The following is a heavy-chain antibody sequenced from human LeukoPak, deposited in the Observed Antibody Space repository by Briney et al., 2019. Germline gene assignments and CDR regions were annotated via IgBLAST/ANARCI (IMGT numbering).Heavy chain of an antibody. CDR2: FYYSGSD. D-gene: IGHD2-15*01. CDR3: VRGYCSGATCYHFDY. Sequence: KPSETLSLTCTVAGASITSYYWHWFRQPPGKGLEWIGYFYYSGSDNYNPSLKSRITISVDTSKNQFSLKLSSVTAADTAVYYCVRGYCSGATCYHFDYWGQGTLVTVSS. J-gene: IGHJ4*02. CDR1: GASITSYY. V-gene: IGHV4-59*01.